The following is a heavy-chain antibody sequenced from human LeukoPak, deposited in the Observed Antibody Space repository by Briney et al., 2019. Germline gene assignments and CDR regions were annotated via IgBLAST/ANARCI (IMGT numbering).Heavy chain of an antibody. CDR1: GGSISSYY. J-gene: IGHJ4*02. CDR3: ARVDTAMGGYFDY. D-gene: IGHD5-18*01. Sequence: SETLSLTCTVSGGSISSYYWSWIRQPPGKGLEWIGYIYYSGSTNYNPSLKSRVTISVDTSKNQFSLKLSSVTAADTAVYYCARVDTAMGGYFDYWGQGTLATVSS. V-gene: IGHV4-59*01. CDR2: IYYSGST.